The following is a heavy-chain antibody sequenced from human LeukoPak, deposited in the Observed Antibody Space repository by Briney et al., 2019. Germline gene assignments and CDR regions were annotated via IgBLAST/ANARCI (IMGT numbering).Heavy chain of an antibody. J-gene: IGHJ4*02. CDR3: ARPVPVPGGWYGAYFDY. CDR1: GGSISSSSYY. CDR2: IYYSGST. V-gene: IGHV4-39*01. Sequence: SETLSLTSTVSGGSISSSSYYWGWIRQPPGKGLEWIGSIYYSGSTYYNPSLKSRVTISVDTSKDQFSLKLSSVTAADTAVYYCARPVPVPGGWYGAYFDYWGQGTLVTVSS. D-gene: IGHD6-19*01.